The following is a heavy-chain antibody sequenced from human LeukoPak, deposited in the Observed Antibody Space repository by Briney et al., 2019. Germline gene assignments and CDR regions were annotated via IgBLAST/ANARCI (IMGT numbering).Heavy chain of an antibody. Sequence: SQTLSLTCAISGDSVTSGIWNWIRQSPSRGLEWLGRTYHWSKWFNDYAVSVESRMTINADTSRNQFSLQLNSVTPEDTAVYYCARDLHGSRGEFDYWGQGTLVTISS. V-gene: IGHV6-1*01. D-gene: IGHD3-16*01. CDR1: GDSVTSGI. CDR3: ARDLHGSRGEFDY. J-gene: IGHJ4*02. CDR2: TYHWSKWFN.